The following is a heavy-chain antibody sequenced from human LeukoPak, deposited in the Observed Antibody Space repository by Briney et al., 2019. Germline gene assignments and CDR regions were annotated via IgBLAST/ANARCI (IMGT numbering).Heavy chain of an antibody. CDR3: ARDYGDGELDY. CDR1: GYTFTSYY. V-gene: IGHV1-46*01. Sequence: ASVTVSCMASGYTFTSYYMHWVRQAPGQGLEWMGIINPSGGSTSYAQKFQGRVTMTRDTSTSTVYMELSSLRSEDTAVYYCARDYGDGELDYWGQGTLVTVSS. J-gene: IGHJ4*02. D-gene: IGHD4-17*01. CDR2: INPSGGST.